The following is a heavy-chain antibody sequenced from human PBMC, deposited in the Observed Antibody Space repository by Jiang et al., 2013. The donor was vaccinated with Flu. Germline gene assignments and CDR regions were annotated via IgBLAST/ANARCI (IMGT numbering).Heavy chain of an antibody. D-gene: IGHD3-3*01. CDR2: IRGTGGST. J-gene: IGHJ4*02. V-gene: IGHV3-23*01. CDR1: GFTFSIYA. CDR3: AKDQGGGQPIFGSWRY. Sequence: VQLLESGGGLVQPGGPLRLSCAASGFTFSIYAMSWVRQAPGKGLEWVSGIRGTGGSTYYADSVKGRFIISRDNSKNTLYLQMSSLRADDTAVYYCAKDQGGGQPIFGSWRYWGQGTLVTVSS.